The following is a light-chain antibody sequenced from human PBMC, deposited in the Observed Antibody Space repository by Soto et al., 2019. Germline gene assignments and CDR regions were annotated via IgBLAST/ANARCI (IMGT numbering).Light chain of an antibody. V-gene: IGKV3-20*01. CDR1: QSVPNSY. J-gene: IGKJ4*01. CDR3: QQYGRS. CDR2: STS. Sequence: EIVLTQSPGTLSLSPGERATLSCRVSQSVPNSYLAWYQQQPGQAPRLLIYSTSTRATGIPDRFSGSGSGTDFTLTISRLEPEDFAVYFCQQYGRSFGGGTKVEIK.